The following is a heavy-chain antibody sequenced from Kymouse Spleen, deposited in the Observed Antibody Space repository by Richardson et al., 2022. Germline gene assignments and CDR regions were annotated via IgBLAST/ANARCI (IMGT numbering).Heavy chain of an antibody. CDR2: IKQDGSEK. J-gene: IGHJ4*02. CDR1: GFTFSSYW. CDR3: ARTYYYGSGSFDY. Sequence: EVQLVESGGGLVQPGGSLRLSCAASGFTFSSYWMSWVRQAPGKGLEWVANIKQDGSEKYYVDSVKGRFTISRDNAKNSLYLQMNSLRAEDTAVYYCARTYYYGSGSFDYWGQGTLVTVSS. D-gene: IGHD3-10*01. V-gene: IGHV3-7*01.